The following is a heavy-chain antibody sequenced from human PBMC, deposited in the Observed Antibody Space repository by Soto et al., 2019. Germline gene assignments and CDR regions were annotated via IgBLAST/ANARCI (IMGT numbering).Heavy chain of an antibody. CDR1: GGSISSYY. J-gene: IGHJ6*03. D-gene: IGHD3-16*02. Sequence: PSETLSLTCTVSGGSISSYYWSWIRQPPGKGLEWIGYIYYSGSTNYNPSLKSRVTISVDTSKNQFSLKLSSVTAADTAVYYCARDRYIGGPSRGDYYYMDVWGKGTSVTVSS. V-gene: IGHV4-59*01. CDR2: IYYSGST. CDR3: ARDRYIGGPSRGDYYYMDV.